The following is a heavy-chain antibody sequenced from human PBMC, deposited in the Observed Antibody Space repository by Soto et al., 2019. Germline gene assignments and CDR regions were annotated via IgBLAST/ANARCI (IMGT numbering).Heavy chain of an antibody. D-gene: IGHD3-10*01. CDR2: ISYDGSNK. Sequence: QVQLVESGGGVVQPGRSLRLSCAASGFTFSSYAMHWVRQAPGKGLEWVAVISYDGSNKYYADSVKGRFTISRDNSKNTLYLQMNSLRAEDTAVYYCKYGSGILDYWGQGTLVTVSS. CDR1: GFTFSSYA. V-gene: IGHV3-30-3*01. CDR3: KYGSGILDY. J-gene: IGHJ4*02.